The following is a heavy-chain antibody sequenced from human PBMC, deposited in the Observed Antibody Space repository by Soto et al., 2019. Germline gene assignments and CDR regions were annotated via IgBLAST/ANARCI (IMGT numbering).Heavy chain of an antibody. D-gene: IGHD6-13*01. CDR3: ARRLAAAGYYYYGMDV. CDR1: GYSFTSYW. V-gene: IGHV5-51*01. J-gene: IGHJ6*02. CDR2: IYPGDSDT. Sequence: GESLKISCKGSGYSFTSYWIGWVRQMPGKGLEWMGIIYPGDSDTRYSPSFQGQVTISADKSISTAYPQWSSLKASDTAMYYCARRLAAAGYYYYGMDVWGQGTTVTVSS.